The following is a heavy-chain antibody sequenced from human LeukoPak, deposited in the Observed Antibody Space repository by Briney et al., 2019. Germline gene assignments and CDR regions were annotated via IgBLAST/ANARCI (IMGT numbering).Heavy chain of an antibody. V-gene: IGHV3-23*01. CDR2: ISGSGANT. Sequence: GGSLRLSCAASGFTFSSYAMSWVRQAPGKGLEWVSVISGSGANTYYADSVKGRFTISRDNSKNTLYLQMNSLRAEDTAVYYCAKNRAEEGYSSGWYYFDYWGQGTLVTVSS. CDR1: GFTFSSYA. D-gene: IGHD6-19*01. CDR3: AKNRAEEGYSSGWYYFDY. J-gene: IGHJ4*02.